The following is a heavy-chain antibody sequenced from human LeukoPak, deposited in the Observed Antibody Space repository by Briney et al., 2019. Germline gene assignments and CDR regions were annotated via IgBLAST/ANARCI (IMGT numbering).Heavy chain of an antibody. Sequence: GGSLRLSCAASGFTFGSYWMHWVRQAPGKGLVWVSRINSDGSSTMHADSVKGRFTISRDNSKNTVYLQMNSLRAEDTAVYYCAKNVWFGELLPFDYWGQGTLVTVSS. CDR2: INSDGSST. J-gene: IGHJ4*02. CDR1: GFTFGSYW. D-gene: IGHD3-10*01. V-gene: IGHV3-74*03. CDR3: AKNVWFGELLPFDY.